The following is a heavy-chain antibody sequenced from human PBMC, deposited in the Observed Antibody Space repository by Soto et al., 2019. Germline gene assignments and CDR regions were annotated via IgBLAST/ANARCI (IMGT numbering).Heavy chain of an antibody. CDR1: GFSLSYYE. Sequence: HPGGSLRLSCAASGFSLSYYEMNWVRQAPGKGLEWLAYMSSSGNARYYADSVKGRFTISRDSAKNSLYLQMNSLRAEDTAVYYCARELITAYYFDYWGQGTLVTVSS. CDR3: ARELITAYYFDY. D-gene: IGHD3-22*01. CDR2: MSSSGNAR. V-gene: IGHV3-48*03. J-gene: IGHJ4*02.